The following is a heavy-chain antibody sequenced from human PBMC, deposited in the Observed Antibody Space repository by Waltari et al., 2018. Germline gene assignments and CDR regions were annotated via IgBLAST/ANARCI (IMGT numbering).Heavy chain of an antibody. J-gene: IGHJ3*02. V-gene: IGHV1-69-2*01. CDR1: GYTFTDYY. Sequence: EVQLVQSGAEVKKPGATVKISCKVPGYTFTDYYMHWVQQAPGKGLEWMGVGDPEDGETRCAEKVQGRMSRAADTSTDTAYMEVSSRRSEDTAVYYCATGQYQDDFDIWGQGTMVTVSS. CDR2: GDPEDGET. CDR3: ATGQYQDDFDI. D-gene: IGHD4-4*01.